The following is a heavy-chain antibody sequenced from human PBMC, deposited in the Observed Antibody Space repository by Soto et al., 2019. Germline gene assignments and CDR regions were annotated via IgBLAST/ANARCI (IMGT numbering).Heavy chain of an antibody. J-gene: IGHJ5*02. CDR2: ISGSWSNT. Sequence: GGSLRLSCAASGFTFSSYAMTGVRQAPGKGLKWVSGISGSWSNTYYSDSVKGRFTISRDSSKNTLYLQMNNLRVEDTAVYYCAKRNASAQRGNCFHPWGQGTLVTVSS. CDR1: GFTFSSYA. CDR3: AKRNASAQRGNCFHP. V-gene: IGHV3-23*01. D-gene: IGHD3-16*01.